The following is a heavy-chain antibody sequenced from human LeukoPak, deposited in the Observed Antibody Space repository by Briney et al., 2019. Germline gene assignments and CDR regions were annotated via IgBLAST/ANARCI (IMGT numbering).Heavy chain of an antibody. Sequence: GASVKVSCKASGYTFTSYDINWVRQATGQGLEWMGWMNPNSGNTGYAQKFQGRVTITRNTSISTAYMALSSLRSEDTAVYYCARDTKYSSSSVSGWFDPWGQGTLVTVSS. J-gene: IGHJ5*02. CDR1: GYTFTSYD. CDR2: MNPNSGNT. V-gene: IGHV1-8*03. CDR3: ARDTKYSSSSVSGWFDP. D-gene: IGHD6-6*01.